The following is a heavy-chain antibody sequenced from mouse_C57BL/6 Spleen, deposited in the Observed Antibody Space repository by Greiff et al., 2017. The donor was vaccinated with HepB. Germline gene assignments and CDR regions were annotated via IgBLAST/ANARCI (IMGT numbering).Heavy chain of an antibody. CDR1: GYAFTNYL. J-gene: IGHJ4*01. CDR2: INPGSGGT. CDR3: ARSNSSYGYAMDY. Sequence: VQLQQSGAELVRPGTSVKVSCKASGYAFTNYLIEWVKQRPGQGLEWIGVINPGSGGTNYNEKFKGKATLTADKSSSTAYMQLSSLTSADSAVYFCARSNSSYGYAMDYWGQGTSVTVSS. D-gene: IGHD1-1*01. V-gene: IGHV1-54*01.